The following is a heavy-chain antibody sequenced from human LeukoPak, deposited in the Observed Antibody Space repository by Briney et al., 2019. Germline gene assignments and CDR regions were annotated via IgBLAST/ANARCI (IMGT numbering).Heavy chain of an antibody. D-gene: IGHD3-10*01. CDR2: IRSKADSYAT. Sequence: GGSLRLSCAASGFTFSGSAMHWVRHASGKGLEWVGRIRSKADSYATAYAASVKGRFTISRDDSKNTAYLQMNSLKTEDTAVYFCTSSCYGSGSYHTDNYDYWGQRTLVTVSS. CDR1: GFTFSGSA. J-gene: IGHJ4*02. CDR3: TSSCYGSGSYHTDNYDY. V-gene: IGHV3-73*01.